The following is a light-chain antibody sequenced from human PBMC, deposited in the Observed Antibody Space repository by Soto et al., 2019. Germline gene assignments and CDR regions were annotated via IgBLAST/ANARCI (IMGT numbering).Light chain of an antibody. CDR3: SSYTSSITYV. J-gene: IGLJ1*01. V-gene: IGLV2-14*03. Sequence: QSALTQPASVSGSPGQSITISCTGTSSDVGGYNLVSWYQQHPGKAPKLMIFEVSHRPSGVSDRFSGSKSGNTASLTISGLQAEDEADYYCSSYTSSITYVFGTGTKVTVL. CDR1: SSDVGGYNL. CDR2: EVS.